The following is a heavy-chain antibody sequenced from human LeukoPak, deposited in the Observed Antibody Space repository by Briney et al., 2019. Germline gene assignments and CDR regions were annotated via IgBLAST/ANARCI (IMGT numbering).Heavy chain of an antibody. CDR3: ARDRTYYYDSSGLDY. CDR2: IYYSGST. J-gene: IGHJ4*02. D-gene: IGHD3-22*01. Sequence: SETLSPTCTVSGGSISSYYWSWIRQPPGKGLEWIGYIYYSGSTNYNPSLKSRVTISVDTSKNQFSLKLSSVTAADTAVYYCARDRTYYYDSSGLDYWGQGTLVTVSS. CDR1: GGSISSYY. V-gene: IGHV4-59*01.